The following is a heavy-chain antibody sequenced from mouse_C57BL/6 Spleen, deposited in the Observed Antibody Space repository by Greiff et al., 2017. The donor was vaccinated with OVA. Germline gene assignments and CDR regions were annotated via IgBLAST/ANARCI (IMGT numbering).Heavy chain of an antibody. CDR2: IDPEDGDT. V-gene: IGHV14-1*01. J-gene: IGHJ2*01. CDR1: GFNIKDYY. D-gene: IGHD1-1*01. CDR3: TAGDYYYGSGYGY. Sequence: VHVKQSGAELVRPGASVKLSCTASGFNIKDYYMHWVKQRPEQGLEWIGRIDPEDGDTEYAPKFQGKATMTADTSSNTAYLQLSSLTSEDTAVYYSTAGDYYYGSGYGYWGQGTTLTVSS.